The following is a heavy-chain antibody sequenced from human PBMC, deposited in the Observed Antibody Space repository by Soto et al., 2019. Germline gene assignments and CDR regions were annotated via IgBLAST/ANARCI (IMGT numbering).Heavy chain of an antibody. V-gene: IGHV4-59*01. Sequence: SETLSLTCTVSGASISSYYWSWIRQPPGKGLEWIAYIYYSGSTNYNPSLKSRVTISVDTSKNQFSLKLSSVTAADTAVYYCASLKFSSGEWFDPWGQGTLVTVS. CDR2: IYYSGST. CDR1: GASISSYY. D-gene: IGHD3-22*01. J-gene: IGHJ5*02. CDR3: ASLKFSSGEWFDP.